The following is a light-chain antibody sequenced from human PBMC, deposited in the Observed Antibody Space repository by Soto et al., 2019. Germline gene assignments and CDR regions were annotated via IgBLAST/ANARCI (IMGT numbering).Light chain of an antibody. CDR2: GAS. V-gene: IGKV3-15*01. CDR1: QTINSN. Sequence: EIVMTQSPATLSVSQGGRATLSCRASQTINSNLAWYQQKPGQTPRLLIYGASSRATGFPARFSGRGSGTELTLTISSLQSEDFAIYYCQQYNDWPLTFGGGTKVDIK. J-gene: IGKJ4*01. CDR3: QQYNDWPLT.